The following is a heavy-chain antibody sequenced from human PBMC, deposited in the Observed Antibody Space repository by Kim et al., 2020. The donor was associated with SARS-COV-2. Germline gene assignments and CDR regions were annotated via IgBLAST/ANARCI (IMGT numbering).Heavy chain of an antibody. CDR3: AKTGSGWSVDY. V-gene: IGHV3-23*01. D-gene: IGHD6-19*01. CDR2: T. J-gene: IGHJ4*02. Sequence: TYYTDSVKGRFTISRDNSKNTLYLQMNGLRGEDSAVYFCAKTGSGWSVDYWGQGTLVTVSS.